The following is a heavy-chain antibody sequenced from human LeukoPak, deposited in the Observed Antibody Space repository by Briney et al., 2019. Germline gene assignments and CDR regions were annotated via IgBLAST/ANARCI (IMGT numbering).Heavy chain of an antibody. CDR2: INSDGSSI. V-gene: IGHV3-74*01. CDR3: ARPYNYDWNFDL. D-gene: IGHD5-18*01. Sequence: QAGGSLRLSCAASGFTFSSYWMHWVRQAPGKGLVWVSRINSDGSSITYADSVKGRFTISRDNAKSTVYLQMNSLRAEDTAVYYCARPYNYDWNFDLWGHGTLVTVSS. CDR1: GFTFSSYW. J-gene: IGHJ2*01.